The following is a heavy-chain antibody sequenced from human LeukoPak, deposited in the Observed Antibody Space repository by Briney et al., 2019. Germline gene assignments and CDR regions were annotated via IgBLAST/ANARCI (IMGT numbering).Heavy chain of an antibody. D-gene: IGHD2-2*01. V-gene: IGHV3-30*02. CDR2: IRFDGSDE. CDR3: AKEVTYCSSSSCNDAFDV. Sequence: TGGSLRLSCAASGFRFSTSGMHWVRQAPGKGLEWVSFIRFDGSDEDHGDSVKGRFTISRDNSKNTMYLQMNSLRAEDTAVYYCAKEVTYCSSSSCNDAFDVRGRGTVVIVSS. CDR1: GFRFSTSG. J-gene: IGHJ3*01.